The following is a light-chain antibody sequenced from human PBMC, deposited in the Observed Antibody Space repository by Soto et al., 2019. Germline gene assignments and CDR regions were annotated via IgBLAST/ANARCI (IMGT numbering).Light chain of an antibody. J-gene: IGLJ3*02. Sequence: QSVLTQPPSVSGTPGQGVTISCSGGSSNLATHFVYWYQLLPGTAPNLVIFSNTIRPPRVPDRFSGSKSAASASLVISGLRSEDEADYFCPSCDDTLFGSVFGGGTKLTVL. V-gene: IGLV1-47*02. CDR2: SNT. CDR1: SSNLATHF. CDR3: PSCDDTLFGSV.